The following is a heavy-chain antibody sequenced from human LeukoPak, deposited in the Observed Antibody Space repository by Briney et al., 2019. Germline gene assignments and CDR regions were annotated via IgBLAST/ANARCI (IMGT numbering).Heavy chain of an antibody. CDR2: IRYDGSNK. D-gene: IGHD7-27*01. Sequence: PGGSLRLSCAASGFTFSSYGMHWVRQAPGKGLDWVAFIRYDGSNKYYADSVRGRFTISRDNSKNTLYLQMNSLRAEDTAVYYCAKLFSATGDSPVDVWGEGTTVTVSS. CDR3: AKLFSATGDSPVDV. V-gene: IGHV3-30*02. CDR1: GFTFSSYG. J-gene: IGHJ6*04.